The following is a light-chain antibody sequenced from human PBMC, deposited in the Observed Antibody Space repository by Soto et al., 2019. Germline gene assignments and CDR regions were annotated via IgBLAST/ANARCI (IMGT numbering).Light chain of an antibody. V-gene: IGKV3-15*01. J-gene: IGKJ1*01. Sequence: EIVMTQSPATLSVSAGERVTLSCRASQSISSSLAWYQQKPGQAPSLLFYGASTRASGVPARFSGSGSGTEFTLTISSLQSEDFAVYYCHQYNDWPRTFGQGTKVEI. CDR3: HQYNDWPRT. CDR1: QSISSS. CDR2: GAS.